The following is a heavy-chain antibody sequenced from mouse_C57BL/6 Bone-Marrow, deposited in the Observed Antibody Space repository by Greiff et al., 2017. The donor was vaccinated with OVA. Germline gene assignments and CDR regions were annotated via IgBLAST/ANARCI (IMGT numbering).Heavy chain of an antibody. CDR3: VRHGYYYGSSYGYFDV. CDR2: IRSKSNNYAT. Sequence: DVKLVESGGGLVQPKGSLKLSCAASGFSFNTYAMNWVRQAPGKGLEWVARIRSKSNNYATYYADSVKDRFTISRDDSESMLYLQMNNLKTEDTAMYYCVRHGYYYGSSYGYFDVWGTGTTVTVSS. V-gene: IGHV10-1*01. J-gene: IGHJ1*03. CDR1: GFSFNTYA. D-gene: IGHD1-1*01.